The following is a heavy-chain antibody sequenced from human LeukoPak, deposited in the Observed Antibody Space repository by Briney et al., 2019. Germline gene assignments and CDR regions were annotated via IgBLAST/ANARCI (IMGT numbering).Heavy chain of an antibody. V-gene: IGHV1-2*02. J-gene: IGHJ4*02. D-gene: IGHD1-20*01. CDR2: INPKSGGT. Sequence: GASVKVSCKASGYTFTGYYIHWVRQAPGQGLEWMGWINPKSGGTNYAQKFQGRVTMTGDTSISTAYMELSRLRSDDTAMYYCARDDNWVFDYWGQGTLVTVSS. CDR1: GYTFTGYY. CDR3: ARDDNWVFDY.